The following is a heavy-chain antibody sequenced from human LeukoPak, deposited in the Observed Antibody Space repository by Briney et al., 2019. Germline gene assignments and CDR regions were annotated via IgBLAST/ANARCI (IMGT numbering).Heavy chain of an antibody. D-gene: IGHD6-19*01. V-gene: IGHV1-2*02. CDR3: ARGGIAVAATDWFDP. Sequence: ASVKVSCKASGYTFTGYYMHWVRQAPGQGLEWMGWINPSSGGTVYAQKFQGRVTLTRDTSISTAYMELSRLRSDDTAVYYCARGGIAVAATDWFDPWGQGTLVTVSS. CDR1: GYTFTGYY. J-gene: IGHJ5*02. CDR2: INPSSGGT.